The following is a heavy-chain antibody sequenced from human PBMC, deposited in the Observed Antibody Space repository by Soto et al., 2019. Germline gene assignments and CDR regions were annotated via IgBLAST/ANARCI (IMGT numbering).Heavy chain of an antibody. CDR2: IKQDGSEK. CDR1: GFTFSSYW. CDR3: ARGVVPAAHTGPIFL. D-gene: IGHD2-2*01. Sequence: GGSLRLSCAASGFTFSSYWMSWVRQAPGKGLEWVANIKQDGSEKYYVDSVKGRFTISRDNAKNSLYLQMNSLRAEDTAVYYCARGVVPAAHTGPIFLWGQGTLVTVSS. J-gene: IGHJ4*02. V-gene: IGHV3-7*01.